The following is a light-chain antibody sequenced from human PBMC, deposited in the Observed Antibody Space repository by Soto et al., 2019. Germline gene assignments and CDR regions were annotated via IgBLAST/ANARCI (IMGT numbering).Light chain of an antibody. CDR2: EVT. CDR3: CSYAGSGTPYV. V-gene: IGLV2-23*02. J-gene: IGLJ1*01. Sequence: VLAQPASVSGSPGQSITISFPGNSKEVGRYKLFSWCQQHPGKAPKLIIYEVTKRPSGFSNRFSASKSGNTASLTISGLQAEDEADYYCCSYAGSGTPYVFGTGTKVTVL. CDR1: SKEVGRYKL.